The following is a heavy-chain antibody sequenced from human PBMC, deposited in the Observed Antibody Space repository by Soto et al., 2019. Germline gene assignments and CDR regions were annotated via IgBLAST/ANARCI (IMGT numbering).Heavy chain of an antibody. Sequence: QVQLVESGGGVVQPGRSLRLSCAASGFTFSSYGMHWVRQAPGKGLEWVAVIWYDGSNKYYADSVKGRFTISRDNSKNTLYLQMNSLRAEDTAVYYCARDGDFYGDYYYYGMDVWGQGTTVTVSS. V-gene: IGHV3-33*01. J-gene: IGHJ6*02. CDR3: ARDGDFYGDYYYYGMDV. CDR2: IWYDGSNK. CDR1: GFTFSSYG. D-gene: IGHD3-3*01.